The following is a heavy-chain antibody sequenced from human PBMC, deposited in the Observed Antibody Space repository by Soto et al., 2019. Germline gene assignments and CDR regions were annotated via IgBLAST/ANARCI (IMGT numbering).Heavy chain of an antibody. Sequence: QLQLQESGPGLVKPSETLSLTCTVSGGSISSSSYYWGWIRQPPGKGLEWIGSIYYSGSTYYNPSLKSRVTISVDTSKNQFSLKLSSVTVADTAVYYCASRHYPLYCSGGSCMNFWGQGTLVTVSS. CDR1: GGSISSSSYY. CDR3: ASRHYPLYCSGGSCMNF. CDR2: IYYSGST. V-gene: IGHV4-39*01. D-gene: IGHD2-15*01. J-gene: IGHJ4*02.